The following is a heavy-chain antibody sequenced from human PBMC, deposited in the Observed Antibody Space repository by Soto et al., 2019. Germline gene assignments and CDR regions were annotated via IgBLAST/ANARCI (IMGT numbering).Heavy chain of an antibody. D-gene: IGHD3-3*01. V-gene: IGHV1-18*01. J-gene: IGHJ4*02. Sequence: GPSVKVSCKASGYIFTNYGISWVRQAPGQGLEWMGWISAYNGNTNYVQKLQGRVTMTTDTSTSTAYMELRSLRSDDTAVYYCARESGLRFLEWSILDYWGQGTLVTVSS. CDR1: GYIFTNYG. CDR3: ARESGLRFLEWSILDY. CDR2: ISAYNGNT.